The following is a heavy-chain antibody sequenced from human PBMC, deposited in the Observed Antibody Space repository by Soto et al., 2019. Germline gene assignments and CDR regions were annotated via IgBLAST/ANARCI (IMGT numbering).Heavy chain of an antibody. CDR2: IYYSGST. J-gene: IGHJ4*02. D-gene: IGHD4-17*01. CDR1: GGSISSYY. CDR3: ARHSNYGDLDY. Sequence: SETLSLTCTVSGGSISSYYWSWIRQPPGKGLEWIGYIYYSGSTNYNPSLKSRVTISVDTSKNQFSLKLSSVTAADTAVYYCARHSNYGDLDYWGQGTLVTVSS. V-gene: IGHV4-59*08.